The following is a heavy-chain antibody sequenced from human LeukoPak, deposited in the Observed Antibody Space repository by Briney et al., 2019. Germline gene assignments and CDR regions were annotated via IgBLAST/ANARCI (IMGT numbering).Heavy chain of an antibody. Sequence: PSETLSLTCTVSGGSISSYYWSWIRQPPGKGLEWIGYIYYSGSTNYNPSLKSRLTISVDTSKNQFSLKLSSVTAADTAVYYCARDTLIAAAGNWSVSYYGMDVWGQGTTVTVSS. CDR3: ARDTLIAAAGNWSVSYYGMDV. CDR1: GGSISSYY. J-gene: IGHJ6*02. CDR2: IYYSGST. D-gene: IGHD6-13*01. V-gene: IGHV4-59*01.